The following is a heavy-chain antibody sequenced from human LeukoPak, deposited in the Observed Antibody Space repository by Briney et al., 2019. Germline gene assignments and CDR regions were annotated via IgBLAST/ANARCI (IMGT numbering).Heavy chain of an antibody. V-gene: IGHV3-23*05. CDR3: IVFGDSNH. D-gene: IGHD4-17*01. CDR2: IHTSGDT. J-gene: IGHJ5*02. Sequence: GGSLRLSCAAPGLTFSSYAMSWVRQAPGKGLEWVSAIHTSGDTCYADSVKGRFTISRDTSKNTLYLQINSLRVEDTAVYYCIVFGDSNHWGQGTLVTVSS. CDR1: GLTFSSYA.